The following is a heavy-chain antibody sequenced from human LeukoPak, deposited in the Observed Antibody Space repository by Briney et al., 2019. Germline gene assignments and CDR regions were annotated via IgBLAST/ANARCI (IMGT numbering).Heavy chain of an antibody. CDR3: ARRGIAAAGYDY. J-gene: IGHJ4*02. Sequence: PSETLSLTCTVSGASISDYYWSWIRQPPGKGLEWIGYIYYSGSTNYNPSLKSRVTILVDTSKNQFSLNLSSVTAADTAVYYCARRGIAAAGYDYWGQGTLVTVSS. CDR2: IYYSGST. V-gene: IGHV4-59*08. D-gene: IGHD6-13*01. CDR1: GASISDYY.